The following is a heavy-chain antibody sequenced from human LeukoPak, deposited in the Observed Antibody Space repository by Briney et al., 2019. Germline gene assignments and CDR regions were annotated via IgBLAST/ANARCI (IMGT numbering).Heavy chain of an antibody. Sequence: GASVKVSCTASGYTFTSYDINWVRQATGQGLEWMGWKNPNSGNTGYAQKFQGRVTITRNTSISTAYMELSSLRSEDTAVYYCARVDSSSFGEDVWGKGTTVTVSS. CDR2: KNPNSGNT. J-gene: IGHJ6*04. D-gene: IGHD6-6*01. CDR1: GYTFTSYD. V-gene: IGHV1-8*03. CDR3: ARVDSSSFGEDV.